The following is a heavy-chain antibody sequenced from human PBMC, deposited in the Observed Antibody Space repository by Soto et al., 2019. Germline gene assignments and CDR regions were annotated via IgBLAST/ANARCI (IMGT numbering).Heavy chain of an antibody. CDR3: ARDYYGSGSYYLYYYYYGMDV. Sequence: PSETLSLTCTVSGGSISSSSYYWGWIRQPPGKGLEWIGSIYYSGSTYYNPSLKSRVTISVDTSKNQFSLKLSSVTAADTAVYYCARDYYGSGSYYLYYYYYGMDVWGQGTTVT. D-gene: IGHD3-10*01. V-gene: IGHV4-39*02. CDR2: IYYSGST. CDR1: GGSISSSSYY. J-gene: IGHJ6*02.